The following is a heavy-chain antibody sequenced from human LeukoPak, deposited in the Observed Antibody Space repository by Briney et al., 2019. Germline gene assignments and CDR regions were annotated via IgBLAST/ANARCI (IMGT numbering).Heavy chain of an antibody. Sequence: PSQTLSLTCTVSGGSISSGGYYWSWIRQHPGKGLEWIGYIYYSGSTYYNPSLKSRVTISVDTSKNQFSLKLNSVTAADTAVYYCARAVASFGVVIDYWGQGTLVTVSS. V-gene: IGHV4-31*03. CDR1: GGSISSGGYY. D-gene: IGHD3-3*01. J-gene: IGHJ4*02. CDR2: IYYSGST. CDR3: ARAVASFGVVIDY.